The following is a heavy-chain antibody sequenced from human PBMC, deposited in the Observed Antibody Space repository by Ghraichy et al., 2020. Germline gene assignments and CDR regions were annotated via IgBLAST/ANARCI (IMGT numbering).Heavy chain of an antibody. V-gene: IGHV3-7*03. CDR1: GFTFSTYW. CDR3: ARWLTTMTPYYFDY. CDR2: IKKDGSEK. Sequence: GGSLRLSCAASGFTFSTYWMSWVRQSPGKGLEWVANIKKDGSEKYYVDSMKGRFTISRDNAKNSLYLQMNSLRAEDTAVYYCARWLTTMTPYYFDYWGQGALVTVSS. D-gene: IGHD4-17*01. J-gene: IGHJ4*02.